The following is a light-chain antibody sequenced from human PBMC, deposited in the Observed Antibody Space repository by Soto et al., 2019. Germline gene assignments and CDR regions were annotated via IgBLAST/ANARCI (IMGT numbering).Light chain of an antibody. CDR3: GSWDSRLSNGV. J-gene: IGLJ3*02. V-gene: IGLV1-40*01. Sequence: QSVLTQPPSVSGAPGQRVTISCTGRSSNIGAGYDLHWYQQLPGTAPKLLMYGNNNRPSGVPDRFSASKSGTSASLAITGLQAEDEADYYCGSWDSRLSNGVFGGGTKLTVL. CDR2: GNN. CDR1: SSNIGAGYD.